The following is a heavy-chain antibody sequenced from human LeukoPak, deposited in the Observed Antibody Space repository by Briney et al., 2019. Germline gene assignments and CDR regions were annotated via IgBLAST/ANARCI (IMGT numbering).Heavy chain of an antibody. V-gene: IGHV5-51*01. CDR3: ARRSAYYDILTGYYKDAFDI. D-gene: IGHD3-9*01. CDR2: IYPVDSDT. CDR1: GYSFTSYW. J-gene: IGHJ3*02. Sequence: GESLKISCKGSGYSFTSYWIGWVRQMPGKGLEWMGIIYPVDSDTRYSPSFQGQVTISADKSISTAYLQWSSLKASDTAMYYCARRSAYYDILTGYYKDAFDIWGQGTMVTVSS.